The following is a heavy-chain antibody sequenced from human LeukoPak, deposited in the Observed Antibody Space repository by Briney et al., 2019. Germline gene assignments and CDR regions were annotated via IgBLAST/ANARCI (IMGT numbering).Heavy chain of an antibody. J-gene: IGHJ4*02. CDR2: ISPTTI. CDR3: ARDTAYSFDY. V-gene: IGHV3-48*01. CDR1: RFTFSSYS. Sequence: GGSLRLSCTASRFTFSSYSLNWVRQAPEKGLEWVSYISPTTIYYADSVRGRFTISRDDAKNSLYLQMNSLRAEDTAIYYCARDTAYSFDYWGQGTLVTVSS. D-gene: IGHD2-21*01.